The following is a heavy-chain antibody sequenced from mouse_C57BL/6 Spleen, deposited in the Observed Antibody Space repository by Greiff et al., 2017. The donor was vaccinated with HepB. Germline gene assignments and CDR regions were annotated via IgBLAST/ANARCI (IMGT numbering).Heavy chain of an antibody. CDR1: GYTFTSYW. V-gene: IGHV1-52*01. Sequence: QVQLQQPGAELVRPGSSVKLSCKASGYTFTSYWMHWVKQRPIQGLEWIGNIDPSDSETHYNQKFKDKATLTVDKSSSTAYMQLSSLTSEDSAVYYCAKDGSRNWYFDVWGTGTTVTVSS. J-gene: IGHJ1*03. CDR3: AKDGSRNWYFDV. D-gene: IGHD1-1*01. CDR2: IDPSDSET.